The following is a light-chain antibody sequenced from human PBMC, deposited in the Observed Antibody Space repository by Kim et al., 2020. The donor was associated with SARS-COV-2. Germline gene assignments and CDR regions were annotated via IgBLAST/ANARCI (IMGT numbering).Light chain of an antibody. CDR1: QYIGTY. V-gene: IGKV1-5*03. CDR2: AAS. Sequence: IQMIQSPSTLATSVGDRVTISCRASQYIGTYLAWYQHKPGKAPTLLVYAASSLEYGVPSRFSGSGSGTEFILTINSLQPDDFATYYCQHYNSYPYTFGQGTKLEI. J-gene: IGKJ2*01. CDR3: QHYNSYPYT.